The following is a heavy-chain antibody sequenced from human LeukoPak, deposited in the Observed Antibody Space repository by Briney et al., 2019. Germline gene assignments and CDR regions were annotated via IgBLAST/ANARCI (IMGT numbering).Heavy chain of an antibody. CDR1: GGSISSSSYY. D-gene: IGHD2-15*01. Sequence: SETLSLTCTVSGGSISSSSYYWGWIRQPPGKGLEWIGSIYYSGSTYYNPSLKSRVTISVDTSKNQFSLKLSSVTAADTAVYYCAREGYWRGSYYYGMDVWGQGTTVTVSS. CDR3: AREGYWRGSYYYGMDV. CDR2: IYYSGST. J-gene: IGHJ6*02. V-gene: IGHV4-39*07.